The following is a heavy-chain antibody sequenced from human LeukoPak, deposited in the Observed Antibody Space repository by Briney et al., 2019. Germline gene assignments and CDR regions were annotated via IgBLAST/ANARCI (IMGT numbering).Heavy chain of an antibody. J-gene: IGHJ3*02. D-gene: IGHD3-22*01. V-gene: IGHV4-38-2*02. CDR3: ARVTDSRGYYYSDDAFDI. Sequence: SETLSLTCTVSGYSISSGYYWGWIRQPPGKGLEWIGSIYHSGSTYYNPSLKSRVTISVDTSKNQFSLKLSSVTAADTAVYYCARVTDSRGYYYSDDAFDIWGQGTMVTVSS. CDR1: GYSISSGYY. CDR2: IYHSGST.